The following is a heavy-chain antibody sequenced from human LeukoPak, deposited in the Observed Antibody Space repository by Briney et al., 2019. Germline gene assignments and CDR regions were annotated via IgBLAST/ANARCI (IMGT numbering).Heavy chain of an antibody. CDR1: GFIFSGSW. CDR3: ARDADGYED. CDR2: IKKDGSEK. D-gene: IGHD5-24*01. Sequence: PGGSLRLSCTASGFIFSGSWMAWIRQAPGKGLEWVAIIKKDGSEKYYVDSMKGRFTVSRDNAKNSLYLQMNNLRAEDTAMYYCARDADGYEDWGQGTLVIVSS. J-gene: IGHJ4*02. V-gene: IGHV3-7*01.